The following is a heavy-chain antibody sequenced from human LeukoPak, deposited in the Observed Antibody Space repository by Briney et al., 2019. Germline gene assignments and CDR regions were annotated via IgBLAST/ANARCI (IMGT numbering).Heavy chain of an antibody. CDR2: ISAYNGNT. J-gene: IGHJ6*03. CDR3: ARADTAMDEPRGYYMDV. CDR1: GYTFTSYG. Sequence: ASVKVSCKASGYTFTSYGISWVRQAPGQGLEWMGWISAYNGNTNYAQKLQGRVTMTTDTSTSTAYMELRSLRSDDTAVYYCARADTAMDEPRGYYMDVWGKGTTVTVSS. V-gene: IGHV1-18*01. D-gene: IGHD5-18*01.